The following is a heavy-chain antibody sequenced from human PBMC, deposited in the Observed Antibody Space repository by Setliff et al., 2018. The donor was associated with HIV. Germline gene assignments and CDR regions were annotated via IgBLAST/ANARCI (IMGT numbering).Heavy chain of an antibody. V-gene: IGHV4-39*01. CDR2: IYYSGST. D-gene: IGHD5-18*01. CDR3: ARWKTRATSMVSGFDY. CDR1: GGSISNFY. Sequence: SETLSLTCTVSGGSISNFYWGWIRQPPGKGLEWIGSIYYSGSTYYNPSLKSRVTISVDTSKNQFSLKVSSVTAADTAVYYCARWKTRATSMVSGFDYWGQGTLVTVSS. J-gene: IGHJ4*02.